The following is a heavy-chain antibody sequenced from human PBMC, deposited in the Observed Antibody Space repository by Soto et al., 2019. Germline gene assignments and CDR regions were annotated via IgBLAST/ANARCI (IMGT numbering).Heavy chain of an antibody. CDR3: ARGDIAAAGRVTISNWFDP. J-gene: IGHJ5*02. CDR1: GGSISSGGYY. CDR2: IYYSGST. D-gene: IGHD6-13*01. Sequence: PSETLSLTCTVSGGSISSGGYYWSWIRQHPGKGLEWIGYIYYSGSTYYNPSLKSRVTISVDTSKNQFSLKLSSVTAADTAVYYCARGDIAAAGRVTISNWFDPWGQGTLVTVSS. V-gene: IGHV4-31*03.